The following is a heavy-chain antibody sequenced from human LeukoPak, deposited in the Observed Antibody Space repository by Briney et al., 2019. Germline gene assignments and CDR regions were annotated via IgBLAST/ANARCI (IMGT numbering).Heavy chain of an antibody. V-gene: IGHV4-61*02. CDR3: ARNYYDSSGYYYYFDY. D-gene: IGHD3-22*01. CDR1: GGSISSSSHY. J-gene: IGHJ4*02. CDR2: IYTSGST. Sequence: PSETLSLTCTVSGGSISSSSHYWSWIRQPAGKGLEWIGRIYTSGSTNYNPSLKSRVTMSVDTSKNQFSLKLSSVTAADTAVYYCARNYYDSSGYYYYFDYWGQGTLVTVSS.